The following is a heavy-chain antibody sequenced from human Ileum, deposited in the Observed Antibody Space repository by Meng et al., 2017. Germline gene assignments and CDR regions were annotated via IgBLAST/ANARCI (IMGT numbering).Heavy chain of an antibody. CDR1: GGSFSGYY. J-gene: IGHJ5*02. Sequence: QVKLQQWGAGLLKPSETLALTCAVYGGSFSGYYWSWIRQPPGKGLEWIGEINHSGSTNYNPSLKSRVTISVDTSKNQFSLKLSSVTAADTAVYYCARGRGLIWFGERFDPWGQGTLVTVSS. V-gene: IGHV4-34*01. CDR2: INHSGST. CDR3: ARGRGLIWFGERFDP. D-gene: IGHD3-10*01.